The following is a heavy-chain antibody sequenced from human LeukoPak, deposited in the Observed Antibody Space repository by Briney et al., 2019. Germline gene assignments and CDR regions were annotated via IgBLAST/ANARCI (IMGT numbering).Heavy chain of an antibody. CDR3: AKDVVQSNCSSTSCHDY. Sequence: PGGSLRLSCAASGFTFSSYGMHWVRQAPGKGLEWVAFIRYDGSNKYYADSVKGRFTISRDNSKNTLYLQMNSLRAEDTAVYYCAKDVVQSNCSSTSCHDYWGQGTLVTVSS. J-gene: IGHJ4*02. D-gene: IGHD2-2*01. V-gene: IGHV3-30*02. CDR1: GFTFSSYG. CDR2: IRYDGSNK.